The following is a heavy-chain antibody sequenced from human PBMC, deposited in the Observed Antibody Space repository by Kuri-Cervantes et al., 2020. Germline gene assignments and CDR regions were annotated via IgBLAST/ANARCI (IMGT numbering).Heavy chain of an antibody. CDR1: GYTFTRYD. D-gene: IGHD6-13*01. Sequence: ASVKVSCKASGYTFTRYDINWVRQATGQGLEWMGWMNPNSGNTGYAQKFQGRVTMTRNTSISTAFMELSSLTSEDTAVYYCARAFQFHSSSRAFDLWGRGTLVTVSS. V-gene: IGHV1-8*01. J-gene: IGHJ2*01. CDR3: ARAFQFHSSSRAFDL. CDR2: MNPNSGNT.